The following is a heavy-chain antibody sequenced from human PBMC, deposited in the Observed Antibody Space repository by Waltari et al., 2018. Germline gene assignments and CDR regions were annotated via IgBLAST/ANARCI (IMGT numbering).Heavy chain of an antibody. CDR2: IISGGST. V-gene: IGHV3-53*01. CDR3: ARERHPLYYYYYGMDV. Sequence: EVQLVESGGGLIQPGGSLRLSCAASGFTVSSNYMSWVRQAPGKGLEWVSVIISGGSTYYADSVKGRFTISRDNSKNTLYLQMNSLRAEDTAVYYCARERHPLYYYYYGMDVWGQGTTVTVSS. CDR1: GFTVSSNY. J-gene: IGHJ6*02.